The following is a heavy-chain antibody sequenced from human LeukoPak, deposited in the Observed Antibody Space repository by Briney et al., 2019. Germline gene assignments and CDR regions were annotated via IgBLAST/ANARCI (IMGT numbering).Heavy chain of an antibody. CDR3: ARGVTIFGVVIPLIDY. CDR1: GGSFSGYY. J-gene: IGHJ4*02. CDR2: INHSGST. D-gene: IGHD3-3*01. Sequence: SETLSLTCAVYGGSFSGYYWSWIRQPPGKGLEWIGEINHSGSTNYNPSLKSRVTMSVDTSKNQFSLKLSSVTAADTAVYYCARGVTIFGVVIPLIDYWGQGTLVTVSS. V-gene: IGHV4-34*01.